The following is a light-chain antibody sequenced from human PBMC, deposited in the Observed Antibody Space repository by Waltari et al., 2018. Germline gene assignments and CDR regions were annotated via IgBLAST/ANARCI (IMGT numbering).Light chain of an antibody. V-gene: IGLV2-14*01. Sequence: QSALTQPASVSGSPGQSITISCTGTSSDVGSSNRVSWYQQPPGKAPKLMIYEVTNRPSGVSSRFSGSKSGSTASLTISGLQTEDEADYYCTSYTSTNTWVFGGGTKLTVL. CDR2: EVT. CDR1: SSDVGSSNR. J-gene: IGLJ3*02. CDR3: TSYTSTNTWV.